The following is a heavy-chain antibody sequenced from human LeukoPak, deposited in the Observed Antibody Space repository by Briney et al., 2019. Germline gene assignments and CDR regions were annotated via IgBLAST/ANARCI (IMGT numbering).Heavy chain of an antibody. J-gene: IGHJ4*02. CDR3: VRDYWGSLDY. D-gene: IGHD7-27*01. V-gene: IGHV4-61*01. Sequence: PSETLSLTCTVSGVSVSTTYNWGWVRRPPGKGLEWIGYNGNNNYNPSLKSRATISLDTSKNQFSLKLHSVTDADTAVYYCVRDYWGSLDYWGRGTLVTVSS. CDR1: GVSVSTTYN. CDR2: NGNN.